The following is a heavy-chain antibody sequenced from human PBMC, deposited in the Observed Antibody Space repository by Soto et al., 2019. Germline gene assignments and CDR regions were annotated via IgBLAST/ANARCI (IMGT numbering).Heavy chain of an antibody. V-gene: IGHV1-3*01. Sequence: ASVKVSCKASGYTFSTHAMHWVRQAPGQSLEWMDWIHGGTGQTKHSHRFQDRVSITRDTSASTAYMELSSLRSEDTAVYYCARGKGMEENYYYYGLDIWGQGTTVTVSS. D-gene: IGHD1-1*01. J-gene: IGHJ6*02. CDR3: ARGKGMEENYYYYGLDI. CDR2: IHGGTGQT. CDR1: GYTFSTHA.